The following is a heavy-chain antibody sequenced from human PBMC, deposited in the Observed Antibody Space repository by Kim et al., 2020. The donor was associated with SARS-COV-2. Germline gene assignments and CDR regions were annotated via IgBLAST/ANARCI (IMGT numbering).Heavy chain of an antibody. CDR2: ISSNGGST. V-gene: IGHV3-64D*09. CDR3: VKDPGSSGWGYCFDY. CDR1: GFTFSSYA. D-gene: IGHD6-19*01. Sequence: GGSLRLSCSASGFTFSSYAMHWVRQAPGKGLEYVSAISSNGGSTYYADSVKGRFTISRDNSKNTLYLQMSSLRAEDTAVYYCVKDPGSSGWGYCFDYWGQGTLVTVSA. J-gene: IGHJ4*02.